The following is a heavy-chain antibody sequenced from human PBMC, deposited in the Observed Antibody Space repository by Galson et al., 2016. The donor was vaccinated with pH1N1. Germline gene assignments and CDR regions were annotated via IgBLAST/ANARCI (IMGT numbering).Heavy chain of an antibody. J-gene: IGHJ4*01. CDR2: IYYSGST. Sequence: TLSLTCTVSGGSISSGDYYWSWIRQPPGKGLEWIGYIYYSGSTYYNPSLKSRVTISVDTSKNQFSLKLSSVTAADTAVYYCARLLYGDYVGALDYWGHGTLVTVSS. D-gene: IGHD4-17*01. CDR1: GGSISSGDYY. V-gene: IGHV4-30-4*01. CDR3: ARLLYGDYVGALDY.